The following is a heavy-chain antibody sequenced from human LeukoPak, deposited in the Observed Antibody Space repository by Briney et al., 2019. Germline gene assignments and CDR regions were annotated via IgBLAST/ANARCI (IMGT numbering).Heavy chain of an antibody. CDR1: GYTFTSYG. J-gene: IGHJ4*02. D-gene: IGHD3-10*01. CDR3: ARDKMGILWFGELYPAAFDY. V-gene: IGHV1-18*01. Sequence: ASVKVSCKASGYTFTSYGISWVRQAPGQGLEWMGWISAYNGNTNYAQKLQGRVTMTTDTSTSTAYMELRSLRSDDTAVYYCARDKMGILWFGELYPAAFDYWGQGTLVTVSS. CDR2: ISAYNGNT.